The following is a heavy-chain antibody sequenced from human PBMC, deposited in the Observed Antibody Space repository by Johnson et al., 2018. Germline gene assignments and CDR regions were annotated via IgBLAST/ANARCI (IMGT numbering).Heavy chain of an antibody. V-gene: IGHV3-7*04. Sequence: EVQLVESGGGLVQPGGSLRLSCAASEFTFSSYWMSWVRQAPGKGLEWVAHLRRDGSETYYVDSVKGRFSISRDNAKNSLYLEMDSLRAEDTAMYYCARVRSSSSWFPDAFDIWGQGTVVTVSS. CDR3: ARVRSSSSWFPDAFDI. CDR2: LRRDGSET. CDR1: EFTFSSYW. J-gene: IGHJ3*02. D-gene: IGHD6-13*01.